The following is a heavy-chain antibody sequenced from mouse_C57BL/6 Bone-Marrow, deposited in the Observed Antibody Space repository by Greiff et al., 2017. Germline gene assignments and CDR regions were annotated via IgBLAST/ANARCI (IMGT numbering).Heavy chain of an antibody. CDR3: AREGKIWDIRGC. CDR1: GYTFTSYW. D-gene: IGHD3-3*01. J-gene: IGHJ2*01. V-gene: IGHV1-50*01. Sequence: QVQLQQPGAELVKPGASVKLSCKASGYTFTSYWMQWVKQRPGQGLEWIGEIDPSDSYTNYNQKFKGKATLTVDTSSSTAYMQLSSLTSEDSAVYYCAREGKIWDIRGCWGQGTTLTVSS. CDR2: IDPSDSYT.